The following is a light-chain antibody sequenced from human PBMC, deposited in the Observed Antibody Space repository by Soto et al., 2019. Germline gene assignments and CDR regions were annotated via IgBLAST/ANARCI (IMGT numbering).Light chain of an antibody. J-gene: IGKJ5*01. Sequence: EIVLTQSPATLSLSPGERATLSCRASQSVSSYLAWYQQKPGQAPRLLIYGASNRATGIPARFSGSGSGTEFTLTITSLQSEDFEIYYCQQYNNWPITFGQGTRLEI. CDR2: GAS. CDR3: QQYNNWPIT. V-gene: IGKV3D-15*01. CDR1: QSVSSY.